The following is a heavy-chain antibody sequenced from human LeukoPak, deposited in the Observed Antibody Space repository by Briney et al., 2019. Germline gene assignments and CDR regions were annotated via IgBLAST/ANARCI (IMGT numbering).Heavy chain of an antibody. J-gene: IGHJ4*02. CDR1: GGSISNYY. Sequence: TSSETLSLTCTVSGGSISNYYWTWIRQPPGKGLEWIGYIHYRGSINYNPSLKSRVTISVDTSKNQFSLKLSSVTAADTAVYYCARLEYDSSLVFDYWGQGTLVTVSS. CDR3: ARLEYDSSLVFDY. D-gene: IGHD6-6*01. CDR2: IHYRGSI. V-gene: IGHV4-59*01.